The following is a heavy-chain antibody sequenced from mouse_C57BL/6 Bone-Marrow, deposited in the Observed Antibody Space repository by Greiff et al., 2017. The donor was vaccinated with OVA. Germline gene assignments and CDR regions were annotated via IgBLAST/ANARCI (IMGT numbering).Heavy chain of an antibody. V-gene: IGHV1-12*01. Sequence: QSGAELVRPGASEKMSCKASGYTFTSYNMHWVKQTPRQGLEWIGAIYPGNGDTSYNQKFKGKATLTVDKSSSTAYMQLSSLTSEDSAVYFCARSYDYDVYYAMDYWGQGTSVTVSS. CDR1: GYTFTSYN. CDR3: ARSYDYDVYYAMDY. CDR2: IYPGNGDT. J-gene: IGHJ4*01. D-gene: IGHD2-4*01.